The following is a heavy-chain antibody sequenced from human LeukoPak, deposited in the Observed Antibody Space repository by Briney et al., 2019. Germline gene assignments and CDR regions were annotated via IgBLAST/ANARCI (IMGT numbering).Heavy chain of an antibody. CDR1: GNNYW. D-gene: IGHD2-8*01. CDR2: IYFGDSDT. Sequence: GESVKISCKASGNNYWIAWVHQMPGKGLEWLGIIYFGDSDTRYSPSFQGRLTISVDKSISTAYLQLSSLKASDTAIYFCGRHSYGLDYWGQGTLVTVSS. CDR3: GRHSYGLDY. V-gene: IGHV5-51*07. J-gene: IGHJ4*02.